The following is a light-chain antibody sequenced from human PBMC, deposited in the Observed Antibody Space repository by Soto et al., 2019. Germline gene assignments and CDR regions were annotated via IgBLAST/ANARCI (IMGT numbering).Light chain of an antibody. Sequence: IVMTQSPATLSVSPGERATLSCRASQSAGTNLAWYQQKPGQAPRLLIYGASTRATGIPARFSGSGSGTEFTLTISSLQSEDFAGYYCQQYYNWRWTFGQGTRVEIK. CDR3: QQYYNWRWT. CDR1: QSAGTN. CDR2: GAS. J-gene: IGKJ1*01. V-gene: IGKV3-15*01.